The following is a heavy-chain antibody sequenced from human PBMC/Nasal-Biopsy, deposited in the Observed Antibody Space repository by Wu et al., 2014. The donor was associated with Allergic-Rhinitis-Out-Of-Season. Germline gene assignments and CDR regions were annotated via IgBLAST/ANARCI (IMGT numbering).Heavy chain of an antibody. V-gene: IGHV3-74*01. CDR3: ARDQAGFVIGQFKGAYDL. Sequence: LRLSCAASGFTFTTYWMYWVRQSPGKGLVWVSRIIPHGRGADYADSVRGRFTISRDNARNTVYLQMDSLRPEDTAVYYCARDQAGFVIGQFKGAYDLWGQGTMVTVSS. CDR1: GFTFTTYW. J-gene: IGHJ3*01. D-gene: IGHD2-21*01. CDR2: IIPHGRGA.